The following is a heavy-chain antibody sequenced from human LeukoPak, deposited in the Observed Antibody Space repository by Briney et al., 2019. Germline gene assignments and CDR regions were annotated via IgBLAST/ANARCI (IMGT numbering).Heavy chain of an antibody. D-gene: IGHD6-13*01. CDR1: GFTVSSNY. V-gene: IGHV3-53*01. J-gene: IGHJ5*02. CDR3: AVQSIAAAGSNWFDP. CDR2: IYSGGST. Sequence: GGSLRLSCAASGFTVSSNYMSWVRQAPGKGLEWVSVIYSGGSTYYADSVKGRFTISRDNSKNTLYLQMNSLRAEDTAVYYCAVQSIAAAGSNWFDPWGQGTLVTVSS.